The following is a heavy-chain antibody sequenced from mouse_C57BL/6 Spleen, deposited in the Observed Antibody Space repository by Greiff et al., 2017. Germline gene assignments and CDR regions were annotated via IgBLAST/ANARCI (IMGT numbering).Heavy chain of an antibody. D-gene: IGHD1-3*01. J-gene: IGHJ4*01. V-gene: IGHV1-72*01. CDR2: IDPNGGGP. CDR3: ADNSEGAMGY. Sequence: VQLQQPGAELVKPGASVKLSCKASGYTFTSSWMHWVKQRPGRGLGWIGRIDPNGGGPKYNEKFKSKATLTVDKPSSTACMRPSSLAAEDSAVYYWADNSEGAMGYWGKGTSVTVAT. CDR1: GYTFTSSW.